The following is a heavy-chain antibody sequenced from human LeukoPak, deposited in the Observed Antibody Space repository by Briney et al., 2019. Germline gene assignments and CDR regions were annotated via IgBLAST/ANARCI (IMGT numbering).Heavy chain of an antibody. J-gene: IGHJ4*02. V-gene: IGHV4-31*03. CDR1: GGSISSGGYY. CDR3: ARDGGSGYVFDY. Sequence: PSETLSLTCTVSGGSISSGGYYWSWIRQHPGKGLEWIGYIYYSGSTYYNPSLKSRVTISVDTSKNQFSLKLSSVTAADTAVYYCARDGGSGYVFDYWGQGTLVTVSS. D-gene: IGHD5-12*01. CDR2: IYYSGST.